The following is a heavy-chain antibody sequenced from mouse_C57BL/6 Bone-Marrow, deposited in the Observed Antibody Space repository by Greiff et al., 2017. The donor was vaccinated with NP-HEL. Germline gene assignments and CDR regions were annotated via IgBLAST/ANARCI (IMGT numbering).Heavy chain of an antibody. Sequence: VQLQQPGAELVKPGASVKMSCKASGYTFTSYWIPWVQQRPGQGLAWIGDIYPGSGSTNYNEKFKGKATLTVDTSSSTAYMQLSSLTSEDSAVYYCARACDDYGEMDYGGQGTSVTVSA. CDR1: GYTFTSYW. V-gene: IGHV1-55*01. CDR2: IYPGSGST. D-gene: IGHD1-1*01. CDR3: ARACDDYGEMDY. J-gene: IGHJ4*01.